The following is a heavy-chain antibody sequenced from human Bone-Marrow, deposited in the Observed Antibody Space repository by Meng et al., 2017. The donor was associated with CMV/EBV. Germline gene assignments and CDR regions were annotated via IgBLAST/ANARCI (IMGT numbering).Heavy chain of an antibody. CDR1: GYTFSNYG. J-gene: IGHJ6*01. V-gene: IGHV1-18*01. CDR2: ISAYNGNT. CDR3: ARGGAHYYYYYGMDV. Sequence: ASVKVSCKASGYTFSNYGCSWVRQAPGQGLEWMAWISAYNGNTNYNRKFQGRVTLTTDTSTTTASMELRSLTPDDTAVYYCARGGAHYYYYYGMDVWGQGTRVTVSS.